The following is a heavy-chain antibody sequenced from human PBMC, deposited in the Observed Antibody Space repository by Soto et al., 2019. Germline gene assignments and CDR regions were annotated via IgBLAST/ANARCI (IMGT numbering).Heavy chain of an antibody. Sequence: GESLKISCKGSGYRFVSYYIAWVRQMPGKGLEWMGIIYPGDSETTYSPSFQGQVTMSADKSISTAYLQSSSLKASDTAMYYCARFSLRATVTTDFYFYGMDVWGQGTTVTVSS. CDR1: GYRFVSYY. CDR2: IYPGDSET. CDR3: ARFSLRATVTTDFYFYGMDV. D-gene: IGHD4-4*01. J-gene: IGHJ6*02. V-gene: IGHV5-51*01.